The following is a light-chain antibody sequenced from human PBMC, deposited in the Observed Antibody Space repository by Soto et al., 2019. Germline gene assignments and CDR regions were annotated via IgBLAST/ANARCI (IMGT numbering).Light chain of an antibody. CDR1: NSNIGAGYD. CDR3: KSSDSSLSGWV. J-gene: IGLJ3*02. CDR2: GNI. V-gene: IGLV1-40*01. Sequence: QSVLTQPPSVSGAPGQRVTISCTGYNSNIGAGYDVHWYQQLPGTAPKLLIYGNINRPSGVPVRFSASKTDTSASLAITGLQAEDAADYYCKSSDSSLSGWVFGGGTKLTVL.